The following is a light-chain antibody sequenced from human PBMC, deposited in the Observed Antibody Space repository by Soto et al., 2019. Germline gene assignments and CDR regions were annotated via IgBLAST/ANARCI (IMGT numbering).Light chain of an antibody. Sequence: QSVLTQPPSVSGAPGQRVTISCTGSSSNIGAGYDVHWYQQLPGTAPKLLIYGNSNRPSGVPDRFSGSKPGTSASLAITGLQAEDEADYYCQSYDSSLRGRVFGGGTKLTVL. CDR1: SSNIGAGYD. J-gene: IGLJ3*02. CDR2: GNS. CDR3: QSYDSSLRGRV. V-gene: IGLV1-40*01.